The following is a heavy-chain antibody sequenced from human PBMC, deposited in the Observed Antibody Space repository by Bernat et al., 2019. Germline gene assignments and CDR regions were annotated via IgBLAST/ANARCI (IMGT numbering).Heavy chain of an antibody. V-gene: IGHV3-33*01. Sequence: QVQLVESGGGMVQPGRSLRLSCAASGFSFKNYGFHWVRQAPGKGLEWIVVIWYDGTTKYYADSVKGRFTISRDNSKSTVYLQINGLRVDDTAVYYCGRDASGGAWQYVDYWGQGTLVSVSS. CDR2: IWYDGTTK. D-gene: IGHD2-15*01. J-gene: IGHJ4*02. CDR1: GFSFKNYG. CDR3: GRDASGGAWQYVDY.